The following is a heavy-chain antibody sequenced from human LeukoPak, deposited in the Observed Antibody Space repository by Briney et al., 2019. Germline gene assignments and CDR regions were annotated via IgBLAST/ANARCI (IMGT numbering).Heavy chain of an antibody. J-gene: IGHJ4*02. Sequence: ASVKVSCKASGYTFTSYGISWVRQAPGQGLEWMGWISAYNGNTNYTQKLQGRVTTTTDTSTSTAYMELWSLRSDDTAVYYCARDTYYYDSSGYWFDYWGQGTLVTVSS. D-gene: IGHD3-22*01. CDR1: GYTFTSYG. CDR2: ISAYNGNT. V-gene: IGHV1-18*01. CDR3: ARDTYYYDSSGYWFDY.